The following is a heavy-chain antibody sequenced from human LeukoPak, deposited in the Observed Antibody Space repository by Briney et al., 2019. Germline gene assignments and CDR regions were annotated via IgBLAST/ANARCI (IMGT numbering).Heavy chain of an antibody. V-gene: IGHV3-30-3*01. J-gene: IGHJ6*02. D-gene: IGHD3-10*01. CDR3: ARDPMVRGVYYYGMDV. CDR2: ISYDGSNK. CDR1: GFSFINHA. Sequence: GGSLRLSCAASGFSFINHAMHWVRQAPGKGLEWVAIISYDGSNKYYAVSVKGRFTISRDNSKNTLYLQMNSLRAEDTAMYYCARDPMVRGVYYYGMDVWGQGTTVTVSS.